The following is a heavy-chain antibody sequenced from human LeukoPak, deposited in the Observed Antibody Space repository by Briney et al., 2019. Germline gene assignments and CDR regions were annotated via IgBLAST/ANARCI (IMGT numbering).Heavy chain of an antibody. CDR3: AKSTGYYFFLPDAFDI. CDR1: GFTFSSYG. J-gene: IGHJ3*02. CDR2: IRYDGSNK. V-gene: IGHV3-30*02. D-gene: IGHD3-22*01. Sequence: GGFLRLSCAASGFTFSSYGMHWVRQAPGKGLEWVAFIRYDGSNKYYADSVKGRFTISRDNSKNTLYLQMNSLRAEDTAVYYCAKSTGYYFFLPDAFDIWGQGTMVTVSS.